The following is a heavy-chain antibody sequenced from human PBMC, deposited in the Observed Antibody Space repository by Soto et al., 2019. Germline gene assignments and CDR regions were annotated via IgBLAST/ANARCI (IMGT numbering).Heavy chain of an antibody. Sequence: VQLQQWGAGLLKPSETLSLTCEVSGGSFGGYYWSWIRQPPGKGLEWIGEINHVATTNYNPSLKSRVTISLDMSKNQFHLKLTSVTAADTAVYYCARHYYDSTGYYRSPLGDWGQGTLVTVSS. D-gene: IGHD3-22*01. V-gene: IGHV4-34*01. CDR3: ARHYYDSTGYYRSPLGD. CDR2: INHVATT. J-gene: IGHJ4*02. CDR1: GGSFGGYY.